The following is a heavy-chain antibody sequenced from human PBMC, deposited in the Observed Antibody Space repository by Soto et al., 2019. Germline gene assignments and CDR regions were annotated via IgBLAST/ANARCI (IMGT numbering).Heavy chain of an antibody. J-gene: IGHJ4*02. CDR2: IIPIFGTA. CDR1: GGTFSSYA. Sequence: QVQLVQSGAEVKKPGSSVKVSCKASGGTFSSYAISWVRQAPGQGLEWMGGIIPIFGTADYAQKFQGRVTSTADEATGTAYMDLCSLISEDTAVYYCALDRGVYDYSPFDYWGRGTLVTASS. CDR3: ALDRGVYDYSPFDY. D-gene: IGHD4-4*01. V-gene: IGHV1-69*12.